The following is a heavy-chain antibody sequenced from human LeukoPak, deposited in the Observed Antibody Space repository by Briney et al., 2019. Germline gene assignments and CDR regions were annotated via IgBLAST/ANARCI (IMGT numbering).Heavy chain of an antibody. D-gene: IGHD7-27*01. CDR2: INPDGSTT. CDR3: TRAGDYRFGY. J-gene: IGHJ4*02. V-gene: IGHV3-74*01. Sequence: GGSLRLSCAASGFTFGSYWVHWVRQAPGEGLVWVSRINPDGSTTNYADSVKGRFTISRDNAENTLYLQMTSLRAEDTAVYYCTRAGDYRFGYWGRGTLVTVSS. CDR1: GFTFGSYW.